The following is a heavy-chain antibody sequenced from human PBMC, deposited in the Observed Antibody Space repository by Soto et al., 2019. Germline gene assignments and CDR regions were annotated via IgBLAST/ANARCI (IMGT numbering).Heavy chain of an antibody. V-gene: IGHV3-21*01. CDR3: VRARSTDSRPDY. Sequence: EGSLRLSCAASGFTFSLYSMIWVRQAPGKGLEWVASITSSSSYIYYEDSLKGRFTISRDNAKNSLFLQLDSLRAEDTAVYFCVRARSTDSRPDYWGQGTLVTVSS. D-gene: IGHD3-22*01. J-gene: IGHJ4*02. CDR1: GFTFSLYS. CDR2: ITSSSSYI.